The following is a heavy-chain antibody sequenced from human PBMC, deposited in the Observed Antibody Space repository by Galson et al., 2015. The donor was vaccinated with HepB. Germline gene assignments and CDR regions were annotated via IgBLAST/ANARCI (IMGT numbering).Heavy chain of an antibody. CDR2: INPSGGST. Sequence: SVKVSCKASGYTFTSYYMHWVRQAPGQGLEWMGIINPSGGSTSYAQKFQGRVTMTRDTSTSTVYMELSSLRSEDTAVYYCARDSPHLYGDYYFDYWGQGTLVTVSS. V-gene: IGHV1-46*01. J-gene: IGHJ4*02. CDR3: ARDSPHLYGDYYFDY. D-gene: IGHD4-17*01. CDR1: GYTFTSYY.